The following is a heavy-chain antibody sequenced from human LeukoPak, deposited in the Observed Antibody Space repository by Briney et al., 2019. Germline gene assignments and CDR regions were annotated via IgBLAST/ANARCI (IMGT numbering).Heavy chain of an antibody. D-gene: IGHD3-10*01. CDR1: GYTFTSYD. Sequence: GASVKVSCKASGYTFTSYDINWVRQATGQGLEWMGWMNPNSGNTGYAQKFQGRVTMTRNTSISTACMELSSLRSEDTAVYYCARGTRKARGVYWFDPWGQGTLVTVSS. V-gene: IGHV1-8*01. CDR3: ARGTRKARGVYWFDP. CDR2: MNPNSGNT. J-gene: IGHJ5*02.